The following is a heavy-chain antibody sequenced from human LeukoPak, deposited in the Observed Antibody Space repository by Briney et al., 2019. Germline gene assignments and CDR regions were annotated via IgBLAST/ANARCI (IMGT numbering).Heavy chain of an antibody. D-gene: IGHD1-14*01. CDR2: ISGSGGST. V-gene: IGHV3-23*01. Sequence: GGSLRLSCAASGFTFTTYAMSWVRQAPGKGLEWVSGISGSGGSTYLADSVKGRFTISRVNSNNTLYLQMNSLRAEDSAVYYCAKEWGSYKSSWYTFWGQGTLVAVSS. CDR3: AKEWGSYKSSWYTF. J-gene: IGHJ4*02. CDR1: GFTFTTYA.